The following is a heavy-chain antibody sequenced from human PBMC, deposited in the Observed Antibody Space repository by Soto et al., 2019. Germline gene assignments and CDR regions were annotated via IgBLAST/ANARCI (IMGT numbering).Heavy chain of an antibody. CDR2: IKQDGSEK. CDR3: AREGIAARRPLDY. J-gene: IGHJ4*02. V-gene: IGHV3-7*01. CDR1: GFTFSSYW. D-gene: IGHD6-6*01. Sequence: PGGSLRLSCAASGFTFSSYWMSWVRQAPGKGLEWVANIKQDGSEKYYVDSVKGRFTISRDNAKNSLYLQMNSLRAEDTAVYYCAREGIAARRPLDYWGQGTLVTVSS.